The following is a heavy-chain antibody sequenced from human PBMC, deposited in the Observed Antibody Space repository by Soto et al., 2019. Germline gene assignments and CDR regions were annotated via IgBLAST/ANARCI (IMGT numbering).Heavy chain of an antibody. Sequence: GASGKVSCKASGYTFTRYAMHWVRQAPGQRLEWMGWINAGNGNTKYSQKFQGRVTITRDTSASTAYMELSSLRSEDTAVYYRARGYCSGGSGYSGFVPVDYWGQGTLVTVSS. CDR1: GYTFTRYA. D-gene: IGHD2-15*01. V-gene: IGHV1-3*01. CDR2: INAGNGNT. CDR3: ARGYCSGGSGYSGFVPVDY. J-gene: IGHJ4*02.